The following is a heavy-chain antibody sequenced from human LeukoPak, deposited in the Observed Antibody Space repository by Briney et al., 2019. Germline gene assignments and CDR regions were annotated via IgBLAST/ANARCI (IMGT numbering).Heavy chain of an antibody. CDR2: IIPIIGTA. D-gene: IGHD3-3*01. Sequence: SVKVSCKASGGTFSSYAISWVRQAPGQGLEWMGGIIPIIGTANYAQKFQGRVTITADESTSTAYMELSSLRSEDTAVYYCARRITIFGVATVGTNGWFDPWGQGTLVTVSS. J-gene: IGHJ5*02. CDR3: ARRITIFGVATVGTNGWFDP. V-gene: IGHV1-69*13. CDR1: GGTFSSYA.